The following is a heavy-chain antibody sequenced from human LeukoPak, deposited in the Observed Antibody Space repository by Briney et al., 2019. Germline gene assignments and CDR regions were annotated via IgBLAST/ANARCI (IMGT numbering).Heavy chain of an antibody. CDR3: SKARRGYSGYDSSPFDP. J-gene: IGHJ5*02. CDR1: GFTFSSYA. CDR2: ISGSGGST. D-gene: IGHD5-12*01. V-gene: IGHV3-23*01. Sequence: GGSLRLSCGASGFTFSSYAMSWVRQAPGKGLEWVSAISGSGGSTYYADSVKGRFTISRDNSENTLYLQMNSLRAEDTAIYYCSKARRGYSGYDSSPFDPWGQGTLVTVSS.